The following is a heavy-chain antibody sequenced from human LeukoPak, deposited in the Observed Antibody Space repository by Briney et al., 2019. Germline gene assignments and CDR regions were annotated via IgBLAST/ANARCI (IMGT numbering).Heavy chain of an antibody. CDR1: GFTFSGSA. CDR3: AKEGTRQHLYADGDAFDI. D-gene: IGHD2-2*02. V-gene: IGHV3-23*01. Sequence: PGGSLRLSCAASGFTFSGSAMSWVRQAPGEGLEWVSLISYSGANSYYTDSVKGRFTISRDNSKNTLYLQMNSLRAEDTAVCYCAKEGTRQHLYADGDAFDIWGQGTMVTVSS. CDR2: ISYSGANS. J-gene: IGHJ3*02.